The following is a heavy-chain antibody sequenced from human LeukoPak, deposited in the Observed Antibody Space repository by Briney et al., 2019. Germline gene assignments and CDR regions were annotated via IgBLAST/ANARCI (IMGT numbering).Heavy chain of an antibody. D-gene: IGHD3-10*01. CDR1: GFTFSNYW. CDR2: IKQDGSEK. J-gene: IGHJ4*02. CDR3: ANTYGSWGNFDT. Sequence: PGGSLRLSCAASGFTFSNYWMSWVRQAPGKGLEWVANIKQDGSEKYYVDSVKGRFTISRDNAKDTLYLQMNGLRAEDTAVYYCANTYGSWGNFDTWGQGTLVTVSS. V-gene: IGHV3-7*01.